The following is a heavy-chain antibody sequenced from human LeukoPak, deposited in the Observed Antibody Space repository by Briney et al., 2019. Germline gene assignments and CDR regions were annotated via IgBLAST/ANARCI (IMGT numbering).Heavy chain of an antibody. D-gene: IGHD3-3*01. CDR2: ISGSGGST. CDR3: AKDRVRGNYYDFWSGPDYYYYGMDV. Sequence: PGGSLRLSCAASGFTFSSYAMSWVRQAPGKGLEWVSGISGSGGSTYYADSVKGRLTISRDNSKNTLYLQMNSLRAEDTAVYYCAKDRVRGNYYDFWSGPDYYYYGMDVWGQGTTVTVSS. CDR1: GFTFSSYA. J-gene: IGHJ6*02. V-gene: IGHV3-23*01.